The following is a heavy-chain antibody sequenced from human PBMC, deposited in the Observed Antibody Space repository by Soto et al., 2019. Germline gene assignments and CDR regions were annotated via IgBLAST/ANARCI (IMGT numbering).Heavy chain of an antibody. CDR2: TSYDGNIQ. D-gene: IGHD2-15*01. CDR1: GFTFSTYT. Sequence: QIQLVESGGGVVQPGRSLRLSCAASGFTFSTYTLHWVRQAPGKGPEWVALTSYDGNIQYYADSVKGRFIISRDNSKNTLYLQMDSLRPEDTAVYYCATLRGVAPHSGSPLDSWGQGTLVTVSS. J-gene: IGHJ4*02. V-gene: IGHV3-30-3*01. CDR3: ATLRGVAPHSGSPLDS.